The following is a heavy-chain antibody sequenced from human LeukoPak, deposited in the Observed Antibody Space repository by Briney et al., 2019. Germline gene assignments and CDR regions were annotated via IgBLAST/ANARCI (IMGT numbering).Heavy chain of an antibody. V-gene: IGHV3-30-3*01. CDR3: AREGYYDSSGYYPPFDY. CDR2: ISYDGSNK. CDR1: GFTFSSYA. D-gene: IGHD3-22*01. J-gene: IGHJ4*02. Sequence: QAGGSLRLSCAASGFTFSSYAMHWVRQAPGKGLEWVAVISYDGSNKYYADSVKGRFTISRDNSKNTLYLQKNSLRAEDTAVYYCAREGYYDSSGYYPPFDYWGQGTLVTVSS.